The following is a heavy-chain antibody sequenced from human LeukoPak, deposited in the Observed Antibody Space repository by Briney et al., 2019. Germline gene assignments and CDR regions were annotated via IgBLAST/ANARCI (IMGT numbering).Heavy chain of an antibody. CDR2: IYHTGST. CDR1: GGSITSSTYN. Sequence: PSETLPLTCTVSGGSITSSTYNWGWIRQPPGKGLEWLGSIYHTGSTFYNPSLKSRVTISINTSKNQFSLNLSSVTAADTAVYYCASQPYYDSSGYYFYWGQGTLVTVSS. D-gene: IGHD3-22*01. CDR3: ASQPYYDSSGYYFY. J-gene: IGHJ4*02. V-gene: IGHV4-39*01.